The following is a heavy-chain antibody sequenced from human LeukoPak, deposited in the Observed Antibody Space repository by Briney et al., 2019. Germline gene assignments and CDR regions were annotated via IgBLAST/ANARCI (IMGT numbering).Heavy chain of an antibody. CDR2: IIPIFGTA. Sequence: ASVKVSCKASGGTFSSYAISWVRQAPGQGLEWMGRIIPIFGTANYAQKFQGRVTITTDESTSKAYMELSSLRSEDTAVYYCAREGGGYSYGSQDPWGQGTLVTVSS. V-gene: IGHV1-69*05. D-gene: IGHD5-18*01. CDR1: GGTFSSYA. J-gene: IGHJ5*02. CDR3: AREGGGYSYGSQDP.